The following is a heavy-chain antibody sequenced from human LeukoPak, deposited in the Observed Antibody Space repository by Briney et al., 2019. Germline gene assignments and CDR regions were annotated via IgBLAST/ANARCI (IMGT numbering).Heavy chain of an antibody. Sequence: PGXXLRLSCAASGFTFSSYAMHWVRQAPGKGLEYVSAISSNGGSTYYANSVKGRFTISRDNSKNTLYLQMDSLRAEDMAVYYCAGGGPYYYDSSGSYYWGQGTLVTVSS. D-gene: IGHD3-22*01. J-gene: IGHJ4*02. CDR1: GFTFSSYA. CDR3: AGGGPYYYDSSGSYY. V-gene: IGHV3-64*01. CDR2: ISSNGGST.